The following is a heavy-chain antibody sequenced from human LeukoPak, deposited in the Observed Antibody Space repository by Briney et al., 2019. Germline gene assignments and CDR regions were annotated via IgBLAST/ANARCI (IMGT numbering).Heavy chain of an antibody. Sequence: ASVKVSCKAPGYTFTGYYMHWVRQAPGQGLEWMGWINPNSGGTNYAQKFQGWVTMARDTSISTAYMELSRLRSDDTAVYYCARSIHSTLYYFDYWGQGTLVTVSS. CDR2: INPNSGGT. V-gene: IGHV1-2*04. D-gene: IGHD6-13*01. CDR1: GYTFTGYY. J-gene: IGHJ4*02. CDR3: ARSIHSTLYYFDY.